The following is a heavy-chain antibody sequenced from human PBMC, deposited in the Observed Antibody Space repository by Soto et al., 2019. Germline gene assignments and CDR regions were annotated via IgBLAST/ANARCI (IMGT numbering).Heavy chain of an antibody. D-gene: IGHD2-15*01. CDR3: SRGVASLVDS. CDR2: IVPITGMT. CDR1: GGTFSSYT. V-gene: IGHV1-69*02. J-gene: IGHJ4*02. Sequence: QVQLVQSGAEVKKPGSSVRVSCTPSGGTFSSYTIFWVRQAPGQGLEWMGRIVPITGMTRYAQKFQGRLTITAVTSTTTAYLELSSLTSEDSAVYFCSRGVASLVDSWGQGTQVTVSS.